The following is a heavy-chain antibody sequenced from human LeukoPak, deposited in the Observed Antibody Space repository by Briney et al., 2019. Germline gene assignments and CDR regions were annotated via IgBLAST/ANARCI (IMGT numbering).Heavy chain of an antibody. CDR3: ARDRAYPRGLVVAATGIDP. J-gene: IGHJ5*02. CDR2: SYYSGST. Sequence: PSQTLSLTCTVSGGSISSGGYYWSWIRQHPGTGLEWIGYSYYSGSTYYNPSLKSRVTISVDTSKNQFSLKLSSVTAADTAVYYCARDRAYPRGLVVAATGIDPWGQGTLVTVSS. CDR1: GGSISSGGYY. D-gene: IGHD2-15*01. V-gene: IGHV4-31*03.